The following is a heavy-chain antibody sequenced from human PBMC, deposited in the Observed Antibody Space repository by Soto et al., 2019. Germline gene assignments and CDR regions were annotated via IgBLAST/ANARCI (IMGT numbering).Heavy chain of an antibody. CDR3: VRDRVVVPAARYYYYYYCMDV. V-gene: IGHV1-69*13. D-gene: IGHD2-2*01. Sequence: SVKVSCKASGGTFSSYAISWVRQAPGQGLEWMGGIIPIFGTANYAQKFQGRVTITADESTSTAYMELSSLRSEDTAVYYCVRDRVVVPAARYYYYYYCMDVWAQGTTVTVSS. CDR1: GGTFSSYA. CDR2: IIPIFGTA. J-gene: IGHJ6*02.